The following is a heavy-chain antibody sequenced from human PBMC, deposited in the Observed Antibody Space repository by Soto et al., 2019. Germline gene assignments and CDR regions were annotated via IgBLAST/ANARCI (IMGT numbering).Heavy chain of an antibody. D-gene: IGHD2-15*01. V-gene: IGHV4-34*01. CDR2: INHSGST. CDR3: ASSKFRTGRTIDY. CDR1: GGSFSGYY. Sequence: TSETLSLTCAVYGGSFSGYYWSWIRQPPGKGLEWIGEINHSGSTNYNPSLKSRVTISVDTSKNQFSLKLSSVTAADTAVYYCASSKFRTGRTIDYWGQGTLVTVSS. J-gene: IGHJ4*02.